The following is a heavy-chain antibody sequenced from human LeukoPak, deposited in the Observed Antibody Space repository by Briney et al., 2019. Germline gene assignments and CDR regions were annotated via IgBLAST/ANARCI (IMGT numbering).Heavy chain of an antibody. CDR3: TRYDISTYARRSFDY. CDR2: ITGSGETT. J-gene: IGHJ4*02. CDR1: GFTFSNYA. Sequence: GGSLRLSCEASGFTFSNYAMSGFAQPPGKGLEWVSFITGSGETTFYADSVKGRFTVSRDNSMDTLSLQMNSLRAEDTAIYYCTRYDISTYARRSFDYWGQGTLVTVSS. D-gene: IGHD3-9*01. V-gene: IGHV3-23*01.